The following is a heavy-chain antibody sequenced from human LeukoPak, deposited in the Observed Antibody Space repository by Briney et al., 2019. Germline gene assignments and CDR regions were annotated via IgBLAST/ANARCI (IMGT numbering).Heavy chain of an antibody. J-gene: IGHJ4*02. D-gene: IGHD3-10*01. CDR1: GFTFSDYY. CDR2: IYSGGST. Sequence: GGSLRLSCAASGFTFSDYYMSWVRQAPGKGLEWVSVIYSGGSTYYADSVKGRFTISRDNSKNTLYLQMNSLRAEDTAVYYCARGYFSSSLKYWGQGTLVTVSS. CDR3: ARGYFSSSLKY. V-gene: IGHV3-66*01.